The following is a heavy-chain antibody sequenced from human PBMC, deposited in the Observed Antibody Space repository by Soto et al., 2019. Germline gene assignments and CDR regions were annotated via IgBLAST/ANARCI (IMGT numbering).Heavy chain of an antibody. J-gene: IGHJ4*02. D-gene: IGHD5-12*01. CDR1: GFIFTDYS. CDR2: ITTGGETT. CDR3: ARDPQRRDGYNFDS. Sequence: GGSLRLSCAASGFIFTDYSMAWIRQAPGKGLEWISYITTGGETTLYAASVEGRFTISRDNAKKALFLQMNSLRADDAAVYFCARDPQRRDGYNFDSWGQGTLVTVSS. V-gene: IGHV3-11*01.